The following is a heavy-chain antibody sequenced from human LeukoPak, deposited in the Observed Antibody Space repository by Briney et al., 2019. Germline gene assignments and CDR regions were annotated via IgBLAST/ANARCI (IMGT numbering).Heavy chain of an antibody. CDR2: INHSGST. Sequence: PSETLSLTCAVYGGSFSGYYWSWIRQPPGKGLEWIGEINHSGSTNYNPSLKSRVTISVDTSKNQFSLKLSSVTAADTAVYYCARGLGGFTLVFNIGGKGKMVTVSS. CDR1: GGSFSGYY. CDR3: ARGLGGFTLVFNI. J-gene: IGHJ3*02. D-gene: IGHD3-16*01. V-gene: IGHV4-34*01.